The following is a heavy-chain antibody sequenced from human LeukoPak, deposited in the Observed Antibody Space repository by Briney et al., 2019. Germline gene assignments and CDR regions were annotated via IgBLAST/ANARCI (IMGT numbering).Heavy chain of an antibody. J-gene: IGHJ4*02. V-gene: IGHV3-30*18. CDR2: ISDDGNRK. Sequence: GGSLRLSCAASGFTFSNYYMHWGRQAPGKGLEWVAVISDDGNRKYYADSVQGRFTISRDNSKNTLYLQMNSLRAEDTALYYCAKDYAGPVALDYWGQGTLVTVSS. D-gene: IGHD6-19*01. CDR3: AKDYAGPVALDY. CDR1: GFTFSNYY.